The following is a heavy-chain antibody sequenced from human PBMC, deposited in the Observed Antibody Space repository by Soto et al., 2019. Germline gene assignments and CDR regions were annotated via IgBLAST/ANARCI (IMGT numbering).Heavy chain of an antibody. CDR1: GGSFTSNNW. CDR3: ATRDPGTSVDY. J-gene: IGHJ4*02. D-gene: IGHD1-7*01. Sequence: TETLSLTCAVSGGSFTSNNWWTWVRQPPGQGLEWIGEIYRTGSTNYNPSLKSRVTISLDKSENQFSLKVTSLTAADTAVYYCATRDPGTSVDYWGQGTLVTVSS. V-gene: IGHV4-4*02. CDR2: IYRTGST.